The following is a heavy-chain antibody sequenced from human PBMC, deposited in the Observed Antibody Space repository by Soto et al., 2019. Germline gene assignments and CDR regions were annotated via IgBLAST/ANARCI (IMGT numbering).Heavy chain of an antibody. Sequence: QITLKESGPTLVKPTQTLTLTCTFSGFSLSTSGVGVGWIRQPPGKALEWLALIYWDDDKRYSPSLKSRLTITTDTSKNQVVLTLTNMDPVDTATYYCAHRGYDSSGYQYYFDYWGQGTLVTVSS. D-gene: IGHD3-22*01. CDR2: IYWDDDK. J-gene: IGHJ4*02. V-gene: IGHV2-5*02. CDR1: GFSLSTSGVG. CDR3: AHRGYDSSGYQYYFDY.